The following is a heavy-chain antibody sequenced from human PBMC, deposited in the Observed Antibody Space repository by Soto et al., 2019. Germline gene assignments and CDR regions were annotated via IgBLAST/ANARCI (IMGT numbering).Heavy chain of an antibody. Sequence: SETLSLTCSVSGGSISGYYWSWVRQAPGKGLEWIGYVYDTGSTSYNPSLQSRVTISVDTSKKQFSLSLRLVTAADTAVYFCARSIAVPSSHIDHWGQGTRVTVSS. CDR1: GGSISGYY. CDR2: VYDTGST. CDR3: ARSIAVPSSHIDH. J-gene: IGHJ4*02. V-gene: IGHV4-59*01. D-gene: IGHD6-6*01.